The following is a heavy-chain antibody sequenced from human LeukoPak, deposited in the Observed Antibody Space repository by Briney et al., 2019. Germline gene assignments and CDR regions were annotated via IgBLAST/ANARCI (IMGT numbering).Heavy chain of an antibody. V-gene: IGHV4-34*01. J-gene: IGHJ6*02. CDR1: GGSFSGYY. CDR3: AGLYGSAGVDV. D-gene: IGHD3-10*01. CDR2: INHSGST. Sequence: SETLSLTCAVYGGSFSGYYWSWIRQPPGKGLEWIGEINHSGSTNYNPSLKSRVTISVDTSKNQFSLKLSSVTAADTAVYYCAGLYGSAGVDVWGQGTTVTVSS.